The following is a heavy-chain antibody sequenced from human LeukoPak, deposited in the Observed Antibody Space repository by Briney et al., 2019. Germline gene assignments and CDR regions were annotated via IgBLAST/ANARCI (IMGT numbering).Heavy chain of an antibody. D-gene: IGHD6-13*01. J-gene: IGHJ6*02. CDR2: VDYSGNT. V-gene: IGHV4-39*07. CDR1: GGSISNSGYY. CDR3: ARGGSSWYYYNGDY. Sequence: SETLSLTCTVSGGSISNSGYYWGWIRQPPGKGLEWIGSVDYSGNTYYRPSLKSRLTISLDTSKNQFFLKLNSVTAADTAVYYCARGGSSWYYYNGDYWGQGSTVTVS.